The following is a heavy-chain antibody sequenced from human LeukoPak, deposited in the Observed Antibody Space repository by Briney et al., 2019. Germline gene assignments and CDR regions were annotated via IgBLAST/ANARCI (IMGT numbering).Heavy chain of an antibody. V-gene: IGHV4-39*01. CDR1: GGSISSSSYY. Sequence: SETLSLTCTVSGGSISSSSYYWGWIRQPPGRVLEWIGSIYYSGSTYYNPSLKSRVTISVDTSKNQFSLKLSSVTAADTAVYCCARLDHNAWYYAFDIWSQGTMVTVSS. J-gene: IGHJ3*02. CDR2: IYYSGST. D-gene: IGHD6-13*01. CDR3: ARLDHNAWYYAFDI.